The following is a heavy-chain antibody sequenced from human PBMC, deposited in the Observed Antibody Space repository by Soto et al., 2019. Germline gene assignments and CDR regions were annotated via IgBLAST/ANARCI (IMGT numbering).Heavy chain of an antibody. J-gene: IGHJ4*02. CDR2: IYYSGST. V-gene: IGHV4-59*12. CDR3: ARSWCVVGSAITDY. CDR1: GGSISSYY. Sequence: SETLSLTCTASGGSISSYYWSWIRQPPGKGLEWIGYIYYSGSTNYNPSLKSRVTISIDRSKNQFSLKLSSVTAADTAMYYCARSWCVVGSAITDYRGQRILVTASS. D-gene: IGHD2-21*02.